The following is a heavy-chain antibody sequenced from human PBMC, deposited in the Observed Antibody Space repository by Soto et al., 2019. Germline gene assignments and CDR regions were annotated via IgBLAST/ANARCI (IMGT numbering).Heavy chain of an antibody. V-gene: IGHV3-23*01. D-gene: IGHD3-22*01. Sequence: GGSLRLSCAASGFTFSSYAMSWVRQAPGKGLEWVSAISGSGGSTYYADSVKGRFTISRDNSKNTLYLQMNCLRAEDTAVYYCAKAPSYYYRGYYFDYWGQGTLVTVSS. CDR2: ISGSGGST. CDR1: GFTFSSYA. J-gene: IGHJ4*02. CDR3: AKAPSYYYRGYYFDY.